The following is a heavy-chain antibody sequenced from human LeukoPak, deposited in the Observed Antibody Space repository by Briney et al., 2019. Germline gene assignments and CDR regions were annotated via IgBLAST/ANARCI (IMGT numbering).Heavy chain of an antibody. J-gene: IGHJ4*02. CDR1: GYTFTSYY. CDR3: ARDHNYYDSSGYRGY. V-gene: IGHV1-46*01. D-gene: IGHD3-22*01. Sequence: ASVKVSCKASGYTFTSYYMHWVRQAPGQGLEWMGIINPSGGSTSYAQRFQGRVTMTTDTSTSTAYMELRSLRSDDTAVYYCARDHNYYDSSGYRGYWGQGTLVTVSS. CDR2: INPSGGST.